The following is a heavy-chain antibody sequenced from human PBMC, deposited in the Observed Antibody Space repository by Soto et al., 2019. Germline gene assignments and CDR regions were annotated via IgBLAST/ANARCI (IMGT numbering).Heavy chain of an antibody. J-gene: IGHJ4*02. D-gene: IGHD3-22*01. CDR1: GASISSGDYY. CDR3: ARASYDSSTYYLDY. V-gene: IGHV4-30-4*01. Sequence: QVQLQESGPGLVKPSQTLSLTCTVSGASISSGDYYWTWIRQPPGKGLEWIGSIYYSGSTYYNPPLXXXVXLSVDTSNNPFSLKLSSVTAADTAVYYCARASYDSSTYYLDYWGQGTLVTVSS. CDR2: IYYSGST.